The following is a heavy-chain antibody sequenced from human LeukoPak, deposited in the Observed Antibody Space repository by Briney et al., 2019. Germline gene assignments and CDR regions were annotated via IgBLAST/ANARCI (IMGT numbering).Heavy chain of an antibody. V-gene: IGHV3-7*03. CDR3: ARSIPYGTTWYGRSDY. CDR2: IKPDGTTK. CDR1: GFPFSSYS. D-gene: IGHD6-13*01. J-gene: IGHJ4*02. Sequence: GGSLGLCCAASGFPFSSYSMTWVRQAPGKGLEWVANIKPDGTTKFYVDSVKGRFTISRDNALNSLYLQMNSLRAEDTAIYYCARSIPYGTTWYGRSDYWGQGTLVTVSS.